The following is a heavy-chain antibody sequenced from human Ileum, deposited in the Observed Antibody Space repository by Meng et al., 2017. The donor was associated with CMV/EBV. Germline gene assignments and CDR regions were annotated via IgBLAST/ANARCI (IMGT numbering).Heavy chain of an antibody. D-gene: IGHD3-3*01. J-gene: IGHJ4*02. CDR3: ARNVGFYSSQIAY. V-gene: IGHV4-39*07. Sequence: QLELQEAVLGLAKPSETLTLTGPASGAATASSTYYWVWIRQPPGKGLEWIGNVYYSGTTYDNPSLKSRVNMSIDTSKNRFSLKLSSATAADTAVYYCARNVGFYSSQIAYWGQGALVTVSS. CDR2: VYYSGTT. CDR1: GAATASSTYY.